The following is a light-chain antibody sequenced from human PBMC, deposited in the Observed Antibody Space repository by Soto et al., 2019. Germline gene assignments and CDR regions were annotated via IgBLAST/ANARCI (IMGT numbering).Light chain of an antibody. CDR1: QSVTSY. Sequence: EVVLTQSPATLSLSPGERATLSCRASQSVTSYLAWYQQKPGQAPRLLIYAASNRATGIPARFSGSGSGTDFTLTIGSLEPEDFAVYYCQQRSNWPPVYTFGQGTQL. V-gene: IGKV3-11*01. CDR2: AAS. CDR3: QQRSNWPPVYT. J-gene: IGKJ2*01.